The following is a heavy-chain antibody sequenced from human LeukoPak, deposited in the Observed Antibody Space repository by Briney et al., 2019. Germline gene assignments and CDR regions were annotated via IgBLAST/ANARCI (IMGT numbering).Heavy chain of an antibody. CDR3: ARKTLYTNAIDI. D-gene: IGHD3-16*01. CDR1: GGSISSGGYY. Sequence: PSQTLSLTCTVSGGSISSGGYYWSWIRQHPGKGLEWIGYIYYSGSTYYNPSLKSRVTISVDTSKNQFSLKLSSVTAADTAVYYCARKTLYTNAIDIWGQGTMVTVSS. CDR2: IYYSGST. J-gene: IGHJ3*02. V-gene: IGHV4-31*03.